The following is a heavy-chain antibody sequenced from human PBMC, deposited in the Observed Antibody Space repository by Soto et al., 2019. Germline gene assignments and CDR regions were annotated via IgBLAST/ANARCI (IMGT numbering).Heavy chain of an antibody. CDR1: GFTFSNAW. D-gene: IGHD3-3*01. V-gene: IGHV3-15*07. J-gene: IGHJ3*02. CDR2: IKSKTDGGTT. Sequence: GGSLRLSCAASGFTFSNAWMNWVRQAPGKGLEWVGRIKSKTDGGTTDYAATVKGRFTISRDESKNTLYLQMNSLKTEDTAVYYCTTKLAEPPFWSGYYSGPTSNHDAFDIWGQGTMVTVSS. CDR3: TTKLAEPPFWSGYYSGPTSNHDAFDI.